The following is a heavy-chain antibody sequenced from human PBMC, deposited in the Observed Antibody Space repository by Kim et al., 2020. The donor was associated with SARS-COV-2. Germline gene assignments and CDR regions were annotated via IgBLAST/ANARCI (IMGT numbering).Heavy chain of an antibody. Sequence: SETLSLTCAVYGGSFSGYYWSWIRQPPGKGLEWIGEINHSGSTNYNPSLKSRVTISVDTSKNQFSLKLSSVTAADTAVYYCARGGYNWNYVPFDIWGQGT. V-gene: IGHV4-34*01. J-gene: IGHJ3*02. D-gene: IGHD1-7*01. CDR3: ARGGYNWNYVPFDI. CDR1: GGSFSGYY. CDR2: INHSGST.